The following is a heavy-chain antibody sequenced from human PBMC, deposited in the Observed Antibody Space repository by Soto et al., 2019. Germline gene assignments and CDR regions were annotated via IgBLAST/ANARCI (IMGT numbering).Heavy chain of an antibody. J-gene: IGHJ6*02. CDR2: IGGSGGST. CDR3: AKDGAFYDFWSGFSMDV. CDR1: GFTFSSYA. D-gene: IGHD3-3*01. V-gene: IGHV3-23*01. Sequence: GGSLRLSCAASGFTFSSYAMSWVRQAPGKGLQWVSAIGGSGGSTYYADSVKGRFTISRDNSKNTLYLQMNSLRAEDTAVYYCAKDGAFYDFWSGFSMDVWGQGTTVTVSS.